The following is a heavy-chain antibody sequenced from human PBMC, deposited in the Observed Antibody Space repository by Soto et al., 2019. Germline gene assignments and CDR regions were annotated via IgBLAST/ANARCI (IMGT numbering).Heavy chain of an antibody. Sequence: XSVKVSCKESGYTFTSYYMHWVRQAPGQGLEWMGIINPSGGSTSYAQKFQGRVTMTRDTSTSTVYMELSSLRSEDTAVYYCAGPSSSSHYYYYYGMDVWGQGTTVTVSS. CDR2: INPSGGST. CDR3: AGPSSSSHYYYYYGMDV. V-gene: IGHV1-46*01. J-gene: IGHJ6*02. CDR1: GYTFTSYY. D-gene: IGHD6-6*01.